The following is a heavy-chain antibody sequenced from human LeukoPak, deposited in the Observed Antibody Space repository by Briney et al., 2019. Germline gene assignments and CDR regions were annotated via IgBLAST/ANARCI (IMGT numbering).Heavy chain of an antibody. V-gene: IGHV3-53*01. J-gene: IGHJ4*02. CDR2: IYSGGST. CDR1: GFTVSSNY. Sequence: GGSLRLSCAASGFTVSSNYMSWVRQAPGRGLEWVSVIYSGGSTYYADSVKGRFTISRDNSKNTLYLQMNSLRAEDTAVYYCCNYDFWSGYPYWGQGTLVTVSS. CDR3: CNYDFWSGYPY. D-gene: IGHD3-3*01.